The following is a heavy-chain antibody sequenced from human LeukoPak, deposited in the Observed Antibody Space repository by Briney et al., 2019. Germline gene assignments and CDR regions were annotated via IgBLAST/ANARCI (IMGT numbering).Heavy chain of an antibody. D-gene: IGHD3-10*01. CDR1: GFTFTGHW. J-gene: IGHJ4*02. CDR3: ARDLRGVFDF. V-gene: IGHV3-7*01. CDR2: MNQDGSEK. Sequence: GGSLRLSCAASGFTFTGHWMAWVRQAPGKGLERVANMNQDGSEKYYVDSVKGRFTISRDNAKTSVYLQMNSLRVEDTAVYYCARDLRGVFDFWGQGTLVTVAS.